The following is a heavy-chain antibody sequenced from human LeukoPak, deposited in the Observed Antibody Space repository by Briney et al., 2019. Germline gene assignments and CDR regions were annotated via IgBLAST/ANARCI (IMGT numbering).Heavy chain of an antibody. D-gene: IGHD3-9*01. CDR2: INHSGST. Sequence: SETLSLTCAVYGGSFSGYYWSWIRQPPGKGLEWIGEINHSGSTNYNPSLKSRVTISVDTSKNQFSLKLSSVTAADTAVYYCARVRYFDRSKRNDAFDIWGQGTMVTVSS. CDR3: ARVRYFDRSKRNDAFDI. V-gene: IGHV4-34*01. CDR1: GGSFSGYY. J-gene: IGHJ3*02.